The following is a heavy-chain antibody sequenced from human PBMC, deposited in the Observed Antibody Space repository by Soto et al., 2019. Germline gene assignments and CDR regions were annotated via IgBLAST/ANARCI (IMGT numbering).Heavy chain of an antibody. Sequence: QVQLVQSGSEVKKPGASVKVSCKASGYTFTNYGISWVRQAPGQGLEWMGWINTYNGNTNHAQKLQGRVTMTTDTYTSTAYMELRSLTSDDTAVYYCARGVGSGTYYNQYNWFDPWGQGTLVTVSS. CDR3: ARGVGSGTYYNQYNWFDP. CDR1: GYTFTNYG. D-gene: IGHD3-10*01. CDR2: INTYNGNT. J-gene: IGHJ5*02. V-gene: IGHV1-18*01.